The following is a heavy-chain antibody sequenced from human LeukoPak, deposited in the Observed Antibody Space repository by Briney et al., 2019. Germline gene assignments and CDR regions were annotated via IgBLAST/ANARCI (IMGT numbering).Heavy chain of an antibody. CDR2: ISSGSDYI. CDR1: GFTFRRYS. Sequence: PGGSLRLSCTASGFTFRRYSFNWVRQAPGKGLEWVSTISSGSDYIYYADSVWGRFTISRDNAESSLYLQMNILRAEDTAVYYCSRDLSLGAPQGFDYWGQGTLVTVSS. J-gene: IGHJ4*02. V-gene: IGHV3-21*01. D-gene: IGHD1-26*01. CDR3: SRDLSLGAPQGFDY.